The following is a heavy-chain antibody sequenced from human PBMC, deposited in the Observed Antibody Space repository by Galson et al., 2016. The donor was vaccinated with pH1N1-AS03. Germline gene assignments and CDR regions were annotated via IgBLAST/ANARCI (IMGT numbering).Heavy chain of an antibody. CDR1: GGSISSGSYY. CDR2: IYTSGST. V-gene: IGHV4-61*02. J-gene: IGHJ6*02. Sequence: LTCTVSGGSISSGSYYWSWIRQPAGKGLEWIGRIYTSGSTNYNPSLKSRVTISVDTSKNQFSLKLSSLTAADTAVYYCARDDIYYYGMDVWGQGTTVTVSS. CDR3: ARDDIYYYGMDV. D-gene: IGHD2-15*01.